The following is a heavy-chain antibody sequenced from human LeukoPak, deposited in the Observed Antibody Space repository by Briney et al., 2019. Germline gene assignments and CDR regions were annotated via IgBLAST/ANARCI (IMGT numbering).Heavy chain of an antibody. CDR3: AREPGLGYAVDI. CDR2: INQDGSEK. V-gene: IGHV3-7*01. CDR1: GFAISSSW. Sequence: GGSLRLSCVVSGFAISSSWMTWVRQVPGEGLEWVANINQDGSEKHYVDSVRGRFTISRDNARDSLYLQMNSLGDTAVYYCAREPGLGYAVDIWGQGTKVTVSS. D-gene: IGHD1-1*01. J-gene: IGHJ3*02.